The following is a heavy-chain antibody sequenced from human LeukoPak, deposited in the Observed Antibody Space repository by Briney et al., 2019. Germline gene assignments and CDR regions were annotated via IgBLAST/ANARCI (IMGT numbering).Heavy chain of an antibody. CDR1: GFTFSNYA. J-gene: IGHJ4*02. D-gene: IGHD3-9*01. CDR3: AKWGDYDILTGYYDSDY. CDR2: IVGSGGST. Sequence: GASLRLSCAASGFTFSNYAMSWVRQAPGKGLEWVSAIVGSGGSTYYADSVKGRFTISRDNPKNTLYLQVNSLRAEDTAVYYCAKWGDYDILTGYYDSDYWGQGTLVTVSS. V-gene: IGHV3-23*01.